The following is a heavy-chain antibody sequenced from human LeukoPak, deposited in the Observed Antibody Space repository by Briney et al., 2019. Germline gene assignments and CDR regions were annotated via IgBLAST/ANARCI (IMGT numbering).Heavy chain of an antibody. CDR3: ARGTYYDILTGQYYYFDY. D-gene: IGHD3-9*01. CDR2: IIPIFGTA. CDR1: GGTFSSYA. Sequence: ASVKVSCKASGGTFSSYAISWVRQAPGQGLEWTGGIIPIFGTANYAQKFQGRVTITTDESTSTAYMELSSLRSEDTVVYYCARGTYYDILTGQYYYFDYWGQGTLVTVSS. J-gene: IGHJ4*02. V-gene: IGHV1-69*05.